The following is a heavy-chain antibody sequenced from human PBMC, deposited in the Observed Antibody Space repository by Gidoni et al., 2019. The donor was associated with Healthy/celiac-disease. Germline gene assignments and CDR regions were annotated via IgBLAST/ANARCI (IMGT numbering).Heavy chain of an antibody. CDR1: GGSISSSY. D-gene: IGHD6-13*01. Sequence: QVQLQESGPGLVKPSETLSLTCTVSGGSISSSYCCWIRQPPGKRLEWIGYIYYSGSTNYSPSLKSRVTRSVDTSKNQFSLKLSSVTAADTAVYYCARDRRAAADLLPYYYYYGMDVWGQGTTVTVSS. J-gene: IGHJ6*02. CDR3: ARDRRAAADLLPYYYYYGMDV. V-gene: IGHV4-59*01. CDR2: IYYSGST.